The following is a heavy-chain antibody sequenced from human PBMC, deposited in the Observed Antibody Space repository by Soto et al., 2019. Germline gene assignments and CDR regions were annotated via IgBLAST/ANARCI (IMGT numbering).Heavy chain of an antibody. Sequence: QVQLVESGGGVVQPGRSLRLSCTTSGFIFSTYGIHWVRQAPGKGLEGVAVIWPDGSNKYYADSVKGRFIISRDNSRNILWLQMNSLRAEDTATYYCVRAVGPYDYWGQGTLVTVSS. CDR3: VRAVGPYDY. CDR1: GFIFSTYG. J-gene: IGHJ4*02. D-gene: IGHD1-26*01. CDR2: IWPDGSNK. V-gene: IGHV3-33*01.